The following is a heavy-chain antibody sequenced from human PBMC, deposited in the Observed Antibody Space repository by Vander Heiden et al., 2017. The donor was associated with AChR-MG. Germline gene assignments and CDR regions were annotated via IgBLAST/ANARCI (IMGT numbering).Heavy chain of an antibody. CDR3: ARDPWGNFDS. CDR2: IRSSGSYI. V-gene: IGHV3-21*01. CDR1: GFTLSYYS. D-gene: IGHD3-16*01. J-gene: IGHJ4*02. Sequence: EVQLVASGGGLVKPGGSLRLSCAGSGFTLSYYSMNCVRPAPGKGLEWVSSIRSSGSYIYYADSVKGRFTISRDSANNSLYLQMDSLRVEDTAVYYCARDPWGNFDSWGQGTLVTVSS.